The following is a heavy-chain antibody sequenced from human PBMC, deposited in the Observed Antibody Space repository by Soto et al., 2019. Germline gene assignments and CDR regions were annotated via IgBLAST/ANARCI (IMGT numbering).Heavy chain of an antibody. D-gene: IGHD1-1*01. CDR2: ISSSSSYI. CDR3: AREYNWNYALDY. CDR1: GFTFSSYS. Sequence: EVQLVESGGGLVKPGGSLRLSCAASGFTFSSYSMNWVRQAPGKGLEWVSSISSSSSYIYYADSVKGGFTISRDNAKNSLYLQMNSLRAEDTAVYYCAREYNWNYALDYWGQETLVTVSS. V-gene: IGHV3-21*01. J-gene: IGHJ4*02.